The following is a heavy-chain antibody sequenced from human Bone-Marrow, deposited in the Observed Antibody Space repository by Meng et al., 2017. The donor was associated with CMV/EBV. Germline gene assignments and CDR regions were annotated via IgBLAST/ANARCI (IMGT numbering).Heavy chain of an antibody. CDR3: AKARGIRSSFDI. Sequence: SETLSLTCTVSGGSISSSSYYWGWIRQPPGKGLEWIGSIYYSGSTYYNPSLKSRVTISVDTSKNQFSLKLNSVTAADTALYFCAKARGIRSSFDIWGQGTMVTVSS. CDR1: GGSISSSSYY. CDR2: IYYSGST. V-gene: IGHV4-39*07. D-gene: IGHD1-26*01. J-gene: IGHJ3*02.